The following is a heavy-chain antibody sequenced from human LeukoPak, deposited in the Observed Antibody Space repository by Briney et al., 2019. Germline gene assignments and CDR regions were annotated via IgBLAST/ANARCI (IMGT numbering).Heavy chain of an antibody. Sequence: PGGSLRLSCAASGFTFSSYGMHWVRQAPGKGLEWVAVIWYDGSNKYYADSVKGRFTISRDNSKNTLYLQMNSLRAEDTAVYYCARDNCSGGSCYSYYFDYWGQGTLVTVSS. CDR1: GFTFSSYG. CDR3: ARDNCSGGSCYSYYFDY. D-gene: IGHD2-15*01. CDR2: IWYDGSNK. V-gene: IGHV3-33*01. J-gene: IGHJ4*02.